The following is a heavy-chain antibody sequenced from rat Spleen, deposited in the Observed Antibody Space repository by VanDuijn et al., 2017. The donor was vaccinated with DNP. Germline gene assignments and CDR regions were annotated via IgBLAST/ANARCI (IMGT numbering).Heavy chain of an antibody. Sequence: EVQLQESGPGLVKPSQSLSLTCSVTGYSITSNYWGWIRKFPGDKMEWIGHISYSGSTGYNPSLKSRISISRDKSKNQFFLHLNSVTTEDTATYYCARGNDGYYPNWYFDFWGPGTMVTVSS. J-gene: IGHJ1*01. V-gene: IGHV3-1*01. CDR3: ARGNDGYYPNWYFDF. CDR2: ISYSGST. D-gene: IGHD1-12*03. CDR1: GYSITSNY.